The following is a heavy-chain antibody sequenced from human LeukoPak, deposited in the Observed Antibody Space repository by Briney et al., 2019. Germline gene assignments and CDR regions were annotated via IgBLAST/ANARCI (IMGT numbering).Heavy chain of an antibody. Sequence: PGGSLRLSCAASGFTFSSYAMSWVRQAPGKGLEWVSAISSSGGSTYYADSVKGRFTISRDNSRNTLYLQMNSLRAADTAVYYCARGGSGWYIGWFDPWGQGTLVTVSS. V-gene: IGHV3-23*01. CDR3: ARGGSGWYIGWFDP. CDR2: ISSSGGST. D-gene: IGHD6-19*01. J-gene: IGHJ5*02. CDR1: GFTFSSYA.